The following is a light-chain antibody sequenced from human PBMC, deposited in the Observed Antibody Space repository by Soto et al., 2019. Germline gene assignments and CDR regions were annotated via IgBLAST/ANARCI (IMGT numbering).Light chain of an antibody. CDR2: GAS. Sequence: IVLTQSPRTLSLSPGERGTLSCRASQSVSSSYLAWYQQKPGQAPRLLIYGASSRATGIPDRFSGSGSGTDFTLTISRLEPEDFAVYYCQQYGSSPLTFGGGTKVDIK. J-gene: IGKJ4*01. CDR1: QSVSSSY. CDR3: QQYGSSPLT. V-gene: IGKV3-20*01.